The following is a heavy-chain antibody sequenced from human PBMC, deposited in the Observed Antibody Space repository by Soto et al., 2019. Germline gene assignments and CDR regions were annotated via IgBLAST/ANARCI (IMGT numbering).Heavy chain of an antibody. V-gene: IGHV4-31*03. CDR3: ARGLIEWSNDY. CDR1: GDSISTGAYY. CDR2: IYNIGGT. D-gene: IGHD3-3*01. Sequence: QVQLQESGPGLVKPSQSLSLTCTVSGDSISTGAYYWSWIRHHPEKGLEWIGCIYNIGGTDYNPSLQSRLTISMDTSKNQFSLRLNSVTAADTAVYYCARGLIEWSNDYWGQGTLVTVSS. J-gene: IGHJ4*02.